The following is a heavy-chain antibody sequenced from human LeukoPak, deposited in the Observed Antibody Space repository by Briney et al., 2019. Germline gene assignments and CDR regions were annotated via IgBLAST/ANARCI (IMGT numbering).Heavy chain of an antibody. CDR3: ARTYYYGSGSYYSSKSYYFDY. D-gene: IGHD3-10*01. CDR1: GYTFTGYY. CDR2: INPNSGGT. J-gene: IGHJ4*02. Sequence: GASVKVSCKASGYTFTGYYMHWVRQAPGQGLEWMGRINPNSGGTNYAQKFQGRVTMTRDTSISTAYMGLSSLRSEDTAVYYCARTYYYGSGSYYSSKSYYFDYWGQGTLVTVSS. V-gene: IGHV1-2*06.